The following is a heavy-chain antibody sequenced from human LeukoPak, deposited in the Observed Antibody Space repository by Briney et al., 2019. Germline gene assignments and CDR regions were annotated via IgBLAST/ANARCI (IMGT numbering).Heavy chain of an antibody. CDR3: ARGEVITMIVVVILNFDY. Sequence: SETLSLTCTVSGGSISSYYWSWIRQPPGKGLEWIGEINHSGSTNYNPSLKSRVTISVDTSKNQFSLKLSSVTAADTAVYYCARGEVITMIVVVILNFDYWGQGTLVTVSS. J-gene: IGHJ4*02. CDR2: INHSGST. D-gene: IGHD3-22*01. CDR1: GGSISSYY. V-gene: IGHV4-34*01.